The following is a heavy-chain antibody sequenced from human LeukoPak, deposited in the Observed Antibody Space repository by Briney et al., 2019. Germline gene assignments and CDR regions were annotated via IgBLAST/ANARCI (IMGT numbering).Heavy chain of an antibody. V-gene: IGHV6-1*01. D-gene: IGHD2-8*01. CDR2: TYYRSKWYY. J-gene: IGHJ4*02. CDR1: GDSVSSKNGA. CDR3: ARDLGTNGWYTFDY. Sequence: SQTLSLTCAISGDSVSSKNGAWNWIRQSPSRGLEWLGRTYYRSKWYYDYAESVQGRMTISPDTSKNQFSLQLYSVTPEDTAVYYCARDLGTNGWYTFDYWGQGTLVTVSS.